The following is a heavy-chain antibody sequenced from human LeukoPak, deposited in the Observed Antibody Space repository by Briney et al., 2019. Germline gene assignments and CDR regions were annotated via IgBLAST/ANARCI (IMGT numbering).Heavy chain of an antibody. J-gene: IGHJ4*02. CDR1: GYSISSGYY. CDR2: IYHSGST. D-gene: IGHD3-22*01. Sequence: PSDTLSLTCAVSGYSISSGYYWGWIRQPPGKGLEWIGSIYHSGSTYYNPSLKSRVTISVDTSKNQFSLKLSSVTAADTAVYYCARGPYDSSGYYFGFDYWGQGTLVTVSS. CDR3: ARGPYDSSGYYFGFDY. V-gene: IGHV4-38-2*01.